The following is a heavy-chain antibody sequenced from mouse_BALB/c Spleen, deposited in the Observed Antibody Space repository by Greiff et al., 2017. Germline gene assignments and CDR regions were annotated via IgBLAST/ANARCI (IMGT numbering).Heavy chain of an antibody. J-gene: IGHJ2*01. CDR2: ISYSGST. CDR3: ARWRDWNYFDY. CDR1: GDSITSGY. Sequence: EVKVEESGPSLVKPSQTLSLTCSVTGDSITSGYWNWIRKFPGNKLEYMGYISYSGSTYYNPSLKSRISITRDTSKNQYYLQLNSVTTEDTATYYCARWRDWNYFDYWGQGTTLTVSS. D-gene: IGHD3-3*01. V-gene: IGHV3-8*02.